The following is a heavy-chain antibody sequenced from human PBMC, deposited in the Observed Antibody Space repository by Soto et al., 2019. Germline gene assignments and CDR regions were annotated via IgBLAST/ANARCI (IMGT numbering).Heavy chain of an antibody. CDR1: AFTFSSYA. V-gene: IGHV3-30-3*01. Sequence: QVQLVESGGGVVQPGRSMRLSCAASAFTFSSYAMHWVRQAPGKGLEWVAVISYDGSNKYYADSVKGRFTISRDNSKNTLYLQMNSLRAEDTAVYYCARAHGSGSYTTFDIWGQGTMVTVSS. D-gene: IGHD3-10*01. CDR3: ARAHGSGSYTTFDI. CDR2: ISYDGSNK. J-gene: IGHJ3*02.